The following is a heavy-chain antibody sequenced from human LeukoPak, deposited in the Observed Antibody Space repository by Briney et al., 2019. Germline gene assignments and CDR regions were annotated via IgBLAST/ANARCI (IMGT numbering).Heavy chain of an antibody. Sequence: ASVKVSCKASGYTFTTYYVHWVRQAPGQGLEWLGIINPSRGTTTYTQRFQGRVTMTRDMSTNTVYMELSSLRSEDTALYYCARGDDYGDYRGAFDYWGQGTLVTVSS. V-gene: IGHV1-46*01. CDR3: ARGDDYGDYRGAFDY. D-gene: IGHD4-17*01. CDR1: GYTFTTYY. J-gene: IGHJ4*02. CDR2: INPSRGTT.